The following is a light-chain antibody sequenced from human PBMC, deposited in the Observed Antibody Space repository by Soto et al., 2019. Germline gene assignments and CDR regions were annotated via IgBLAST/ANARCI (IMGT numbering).Light chain of an antibody. Sequence: QSVLTQSSSASASLGSSVKLTCTLSSGHSSYIIAWHQQQPGKAPRYLMKLEGSGSYNKGSGVPDRFSGSSSGADRYLTISNLQFEDEADYYCETWDSYTRVFGGGTQPTVL. CDR2: LEGSGSY. CDR3: ETWDSYTRV. V-gene: IGLV4-60*02. CDR1: SGHSSYI. J-gene: IGLJ3*02.